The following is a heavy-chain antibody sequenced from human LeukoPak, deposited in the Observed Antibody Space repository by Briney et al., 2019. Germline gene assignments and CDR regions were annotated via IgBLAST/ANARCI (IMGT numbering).Heavy chain of an antibody. CDR1: GFTFSSYG. CDR2: IRYDGSNK. J-gene: IGHJ4*02. V-gene: IGHV3-30*02. CDR3: AKLATYYYGSGSYIASD. Sequence: GGSLRLSCAASGFTFSSYGMHWVRQAPGKGLEWVAFIRYDGSNKYYADSVKGRFTISRDNSKNTLYLQMNSLRAKDTAVYYCAKLATYYYGSGSYIASDWGQGTLVTVSS. D-gene: IGHD3-10*01.